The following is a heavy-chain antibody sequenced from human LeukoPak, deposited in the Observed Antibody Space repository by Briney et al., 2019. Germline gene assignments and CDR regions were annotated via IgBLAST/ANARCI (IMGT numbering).Heavy chain of an antibody. CDR1: GYTFSGYY. D-gene: IGHD6-13*01. CDR3: ARDRDGSSRNGFDP. Sequence: ASVKVSCKASGYTFSGYYIHWVRQAPGQGLEWMGRINPNSGGTNYAQKFQGRVTMTRDASITTAYMELSSLISDDTAVYYCARDRDGSSRNGFDPWGQGTLVTVSS. CDR2: INPNSGGT. V-gene: IGHV1-2*06. J-gene: IGHJ5*02.